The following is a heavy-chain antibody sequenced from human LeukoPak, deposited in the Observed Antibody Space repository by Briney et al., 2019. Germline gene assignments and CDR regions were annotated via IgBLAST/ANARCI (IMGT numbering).Heavy chain of an antibody. CDR1: GYTLTGYY. D-gene: IGHD5-24*01. CDR2: IDPNSGGT. Sequence: ASVKVSCKASGYTLTGYYMHWVRQAPGQGLEWMGWIDPNSGGTNYAQRFQGRVTMTRDTSISTVYMELSRLRSDDTAVYYCARPPGRDGYNRYDNWGQGTLSPSPQ. CDR3: ARPPGRDGYNRYDN. V-gene: IGHV1-2*02. J-gene: IGHJ4*02.